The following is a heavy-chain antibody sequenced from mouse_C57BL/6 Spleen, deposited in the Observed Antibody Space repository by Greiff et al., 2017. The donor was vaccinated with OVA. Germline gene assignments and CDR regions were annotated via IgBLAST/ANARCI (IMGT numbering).Heavy chain of an antibody. CDR3: AREEFSGDYFDY. Sequence: EVKLQESGPELVKPGASVKISCKASGYSFTDYNMNWVKQSNGQSLEWIGVINPNYGTTSYNQKFKGKATLTVDQSSSTAYMQLNSLTSEDSAVYYCAREEFSGDYFDYWGQGTTLTVSA. J-gene: IGHJ2*01. CDR1: GYSFTDYN. V-gene: IGHV1-39*01. CDR2: INPNYGTT.